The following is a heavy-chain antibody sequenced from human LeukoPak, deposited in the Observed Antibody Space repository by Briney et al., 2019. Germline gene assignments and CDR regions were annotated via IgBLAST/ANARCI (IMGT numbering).Heavy chain of an antibody. CDR2: SCYSGTS. CDR3: ASSRLRSALDI. D-gene: IGHD4-17*01. J-gene: IGHJ3*02. V-gene: IGHV4-59*08. CDR1: GXSISTYC. Sequence: SETLSLTCTVSGXSISTYCWSWVRQPPGKGLEWIGYSCYSGTSNYNASLKSRVTISVDTSKNQFSLKLNSVTAADTAVYYCASSRLRSALDIWGQGIMVTVSS.